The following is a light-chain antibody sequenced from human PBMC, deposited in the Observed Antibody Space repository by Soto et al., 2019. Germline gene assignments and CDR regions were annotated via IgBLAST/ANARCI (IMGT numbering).Light chain of an antibody. V-gene: IGLV2-11*01. CDR1: SSDIGAYNS. Sequence: QSALTQPRAVSGSPGQSVTISCTGTSSDIGAYNSVSWYQQHPGKAPKLMIYDVNKRPSGVPDRFSGSKSGSTASLTISGLQAEDEADYYCCSYAGSYSYAFATGTKLTVL. J-gene: IGLJ1*01. CDR2: DVN. CDR3: CSYAGSYSYA.